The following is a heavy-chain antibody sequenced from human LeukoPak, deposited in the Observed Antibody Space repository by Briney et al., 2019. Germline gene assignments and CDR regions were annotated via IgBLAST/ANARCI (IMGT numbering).Heavy chain of an antibody. CDR3: ARDEGAYTY. D-gene: IGHD5-18*01. CDR1: GFTFSNYW. Sequence: PGGSLRLSCAASGFTFSNYWMTWVRQAPGKGLEWVANIKQDGSEKYYVDSVKGRFTISRDNAKNLLYLQMNSLRAEDTAVNYCARDEGAYTYGGQGTLVTVSS. V-gene: IGHV3-7*01. CDR2: IKQDGSEK. J-gene: IGHJ4*02.